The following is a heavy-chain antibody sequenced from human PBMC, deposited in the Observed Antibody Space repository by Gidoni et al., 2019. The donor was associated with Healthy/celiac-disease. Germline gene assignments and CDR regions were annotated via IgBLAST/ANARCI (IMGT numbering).Heavy chain of an antibody. CDR1: GFTFSSYS. CDR3: ARGRPDSSSSPRLFDP. J-gene: IGHJ5*02. Sequence: EVQLVESGGGLVKPGGSLRLSCAASGFTFSSYSMNWVRQAPGQGLEWVSSISSSSSYIYYADSVKGRFTISRDNAKNSLYLQMNSLRAEDTAVYYCARGRPDSSSSPRLFDPWGQGTLVTVSS. CDR2: ISSSSSYI. V-gene: IGHV3-21*01. D-gene: IGHD6-6*01.